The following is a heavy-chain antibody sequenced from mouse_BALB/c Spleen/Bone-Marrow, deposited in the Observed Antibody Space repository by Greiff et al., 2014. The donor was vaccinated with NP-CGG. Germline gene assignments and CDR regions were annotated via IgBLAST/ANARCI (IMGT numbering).Heavy chain of an antibody. Sequence: EVQLQQSGPELEKPGASVKISCKASGHSFTGYNMNWVKQSHGKSLEWIGNIDPYYGTTTFNQKFKDKATLTVDKSSSTAYMQLKSLTSEDSAVYYCTRSRAYFRDWFAYWGQGTLVTVPA. CDR3: TRSRAYFRDWFAY. D-gene: IGHD2-14*01. CDR2: IDPYYGTT. J-gene: IGHJ3*01. V-gene: IGHV1-39*01. CDR1: GHSFTGYN.